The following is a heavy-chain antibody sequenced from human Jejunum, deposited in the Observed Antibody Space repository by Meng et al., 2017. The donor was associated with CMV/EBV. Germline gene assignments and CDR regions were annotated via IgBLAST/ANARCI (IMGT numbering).Heavy chain of an antibody. D-gene: IGHD5-24*01. CDR3: ARDSPLDGYSLLDY. CDR2: IDPNTGNP. CDR1: GYTFTSYA. Sequence: QWQVVQSWSGLKQPGASVKVSCRPSGYTFTSYAINWVRQAPGQGPDWMGWIDPNTGNPTYDQGFTGRFVFSLDTSVSTAYLQINSLRADDTAVYYCARDSPLDGYSLLDYWGQGTLVTVSS. J-gene: IGHJ4*02. V-gene: IGHV7-4-1*02.